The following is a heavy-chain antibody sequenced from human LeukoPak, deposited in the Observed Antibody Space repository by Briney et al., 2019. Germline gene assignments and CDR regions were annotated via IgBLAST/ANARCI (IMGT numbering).Heavy chain of an antibody. D-gene: IGHD3-10*01. CDR3: ARLRSGYYFDY. CDR1: GYTFTSYW. Sequence: GASVKVSCKASGYTFTSYWIGWVRQMPGKGLEWMGIIYPGDSDTRYSPSFQGQVTISADKSISTAYLQWSSLKASDTAMYYCARLRSGYYFDYWGQGILVTVSS. V-gene: IGHV5-51*01. CDR2: IYPGDSDT. J-gene: IGHJ4*02.